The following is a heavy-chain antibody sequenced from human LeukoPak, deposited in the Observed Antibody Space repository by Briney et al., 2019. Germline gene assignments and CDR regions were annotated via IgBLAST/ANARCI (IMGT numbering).Heavy chain of an antibody. J-gene: IGHJ5*02. CDR1: GGSISSSSYY. D-gene: IGHD6-13*01. CDR2: IYYSGST. Sequence: SETLSLTCTVSGGSISSSSYYWGWIRQPPGKGLEWIGSIYYSGSTYYNPSLKSRVIISVDTSKNQFSLKLSSVTAADTAVYYCASVLYSSSSPGFDPWGQGTLVTVSS. CDR3: ASVLYSSSSPGFDP. V-gene: IGHV4-39*07.